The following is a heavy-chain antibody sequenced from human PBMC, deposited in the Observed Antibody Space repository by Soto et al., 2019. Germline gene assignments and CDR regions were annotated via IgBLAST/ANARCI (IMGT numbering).Heavy chain of an antibody. CDR1: GFTFSSYD. Sequence: EVQLVESGGGLVQPGGSLRLSCAASGFTFSSYDMHWVRQATGKGLEWVSAIGTAGDTYYPGSVKGRFTISRENAKNSLYLQMNSLRAGDTAVYYCARGGPYGGYPDYWGQGTLVTVSS. CDR2: IGTAGDT. CDR3: ARGGPYGGYPDY. V-gene: IGHV3-13*01. D-gene: IGHD5-12*01. J-gene: IGHJ4*02.